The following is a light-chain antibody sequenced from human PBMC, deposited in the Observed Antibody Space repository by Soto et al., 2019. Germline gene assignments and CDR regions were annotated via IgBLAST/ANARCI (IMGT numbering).Light chain of an antibody. V-gene: IGKV3-20*01. CDR3: QQYGNSPRYI. J-gene: IGKJ2*01. CDR1: QSVDSRY. Sequence: EIVVTQSPGTLSLSPGERATLSCRASQSVDSRYLAWYQQKPGQAPRLLIYAVSSRATGIPDRFSGSGSGTDFTLTISRLEPEDFSEYYCQQYGNSPRYIFGQGTKLDLK. CDR2: AVS.